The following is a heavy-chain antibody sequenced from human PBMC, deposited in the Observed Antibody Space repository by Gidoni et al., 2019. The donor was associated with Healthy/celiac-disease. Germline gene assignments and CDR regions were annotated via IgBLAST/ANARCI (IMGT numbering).Heavy chain of an antibody. D-gene: IGHD3-16*02. V-gene: IGHV4-59*01. CDR2: IYYSGST. J-gene: IGHJ4*02. CDR1: GGSISSYY. CDR3: ARSPRVTSFDY. Sequence: QVQLQESGPGLVTPSETLSLTCTVPGGSISSYYWSWIRQPPGKGLEWIGYIYYSGSTNYNPSLKSRVTISVDTSKNQFSLKLSSVTAADTAVYYCARSPRVTSFDYWGQGTLVTVSS.